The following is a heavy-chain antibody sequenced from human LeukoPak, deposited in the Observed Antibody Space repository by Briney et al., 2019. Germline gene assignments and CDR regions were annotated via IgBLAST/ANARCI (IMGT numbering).Heavy chain of an antibody. Sequence: GGSLRLSCAASGFTFSRYWMSWVRQAPGKGLEWEANIKQDGSEKYCVDSVKGRFTISRDNAKDSLFLQMNSLRAGDTAVYYCARDIRYSYGDDAFDIWGQGTMVTVSS. CDR1: GFTFSRYW. J-gene: IGHJ3*02. V-gene: IGHV3-7*01. CDR2: IKQDGSEK. CDR3: ARDIRYSYGDDAFDI. D-gene: IGHD5-18*01.